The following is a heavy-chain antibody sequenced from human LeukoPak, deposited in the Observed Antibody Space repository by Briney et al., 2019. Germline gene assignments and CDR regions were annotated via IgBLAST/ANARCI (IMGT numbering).Heavy chain of an antibody. CDR3: ARGYGDYIIAFDI. J-gene: IGHJ3*02. V-gene: IGHV3-48*01. CDR1: GFTFSSYS. Sequence: GGSLRLSCAASGFTFSSYSMNWVRQAPGKGLEWVSSITSSSTIYYADSVKGRFTISRDNAKNSLYLQMNSLRAEDTAVYYCARGYGDYIIAFDIWGQGTMVTVSS. D-gene: IGHD4-17*01. CDR2: ITSSSTI.